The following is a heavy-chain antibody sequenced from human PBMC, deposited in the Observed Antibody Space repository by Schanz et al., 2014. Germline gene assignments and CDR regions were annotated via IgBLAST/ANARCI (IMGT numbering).Heavy chain of an antibody. V-gene: IGHV1-18*01. CDR3: ARVQDDILTGSEYYYGMDV. J-gene: IGHJ6*02. Sequence: QVQVVQSGAEVKKPGASVKVSCKTSGYTFSDYGITWVRQAPGQGLEWVGIINPSGGSTTYAQKFQGRVTMTTDTSTSTAYMELRSLRSDDTAVYYCARVQDDILTGSEYYYGMDVWGQGTTVTVSS. D-gene: IGHD3-9*01. CDR1: GYTFSDYG. CDR2: INPSGGST.